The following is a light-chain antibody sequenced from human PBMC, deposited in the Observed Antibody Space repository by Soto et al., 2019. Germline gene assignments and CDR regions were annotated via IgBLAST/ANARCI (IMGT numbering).Light chain of an antibody. CDR1: QSISSY. Sequence: DIPMTQSPSSLSASVGDRVTITCRASQSISSYLNWYQQKPGKAPKLLIYAASSLQSGVPSRFSGSGSGTDFTLTISSLQPEDFVTYYCQQSYSTPQYTFGQGTKLEIK. CDR3: QQSYSTPQYT. V-gene: IGKV1-39*01. CDR2: AAS. J-gene: IGKJ2*01.